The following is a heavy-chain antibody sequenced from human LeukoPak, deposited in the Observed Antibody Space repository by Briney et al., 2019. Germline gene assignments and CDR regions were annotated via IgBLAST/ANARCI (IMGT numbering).Heavy chain of an antibody. J-gene: IGHJ3*02. CDR3: ARSGLLGAFDI. CDR2: INPSGGST. V-gene: IGHV1-46*01. CDR1: GYTFTSYY. Sequence: ASVKVSCKASGYTFTSYYMHWVRQAPGQGLELMGIINPSGGSTSYAQKFQGRVTMTRDTSTSTVYMELSSLRSEDTAVYYCARSGLLGAFDIWGQGTMVTVSS.